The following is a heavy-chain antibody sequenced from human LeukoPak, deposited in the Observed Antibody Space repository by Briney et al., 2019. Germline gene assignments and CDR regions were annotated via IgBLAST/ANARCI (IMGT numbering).Heavy chain of an antibody. V-gene: IGHV4-4*07. CDR1: GGSITDFF. J-gene: IGHJ4*02. CDR2: IFSRGGA. D-gene: IGHD6-19*01. CDR3: ARVATPDVSSPLDF. Sequence: PSETLSLTCAVSGGSITDFFWTWIRQPAGEGLQYIGRIFSRGGANYNPSLQSRVAMSVDTSQNLFSLKLTSVTAADTAVYFCARVATPDVSSPLDFWGQGILVTVSS.